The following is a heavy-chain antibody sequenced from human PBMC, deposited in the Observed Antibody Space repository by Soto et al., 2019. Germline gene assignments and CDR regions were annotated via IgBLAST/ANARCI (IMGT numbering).Heavy chain of an antibody. V-gene: IGHV3-30*01. CDR3: ARERGVYAVGYDY. CDR2: ISFDGSNR. Sequence: PGGSLRLSCAASDSSFSAYSLHWVRQAPGKGLEWVAIISFDGSNRDYADSVKGRFTISRDNSKNTLYLQMNSLRPEDTAVYYCARERGVYAVGYDYWGQGTLVTVSS. CDR1: DSSFSAYS. J-gene: IGHJ4*02. D-gene: IGHD2-8*01.